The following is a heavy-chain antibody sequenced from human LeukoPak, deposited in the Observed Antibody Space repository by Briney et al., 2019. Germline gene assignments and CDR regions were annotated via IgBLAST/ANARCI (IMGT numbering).Heavy chain of an antibody. CDR2: INYSGST. CDR3: ARAPPYDNWSGYWFDP. D-gene: IGHD3-3*01. Sequence: SETLSLTCTVPGGSIRSYYWSWIRQPPGKGLEWIGYINYSGSTKYNPSLKSRVTISVDKSKNQFSLKVNSVAAADTAVYYCARAPPYDNWSGYWFDPWGQGTLVTVSS. V-gene: IGHV4-59*01. J-gene: IGHJ5*02. CDR1: GGSIRSYY.